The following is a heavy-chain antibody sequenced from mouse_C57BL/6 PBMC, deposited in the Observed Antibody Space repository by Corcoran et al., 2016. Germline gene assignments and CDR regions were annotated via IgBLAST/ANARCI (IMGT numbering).Heavy chain of an antibody. CDR3: ARQQIYYGNPYARDY. V-gene: IGHV1-84*01. J-gene: IGHJ4*01. Sequence: QIQLQQSGPELVKPGASVTISCTASGFTFTDDYINWVKQRPGQGLEWIGWIYPGSGNTKYNEKFKGKATLTVDTSSSTAYMQLSSLTSEDSAGYFCARQQIYYGNPYARDYWGQGTSVTVSS. CDR2: IYPGSGNT. CDR1: GFTFTDDY. D-gene: IGHD2-1*01.